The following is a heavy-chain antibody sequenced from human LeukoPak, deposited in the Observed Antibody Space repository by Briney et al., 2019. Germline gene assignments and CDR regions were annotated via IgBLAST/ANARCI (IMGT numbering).Heavy chain of an antibody. CDR1: GFTFSSYS. CDR3: ARGIGYYYDSSGYYRAG. J-gene: IGHJ4*02. V-gene: IGHV3-66*01. D-gene: IGHD3-22*01. Sequence: PGGSLRLSCAASGFTFSSYSMNWVRQAPGKGLEWVSVIYSGGSTYYADSVKGRFTISRDNSKNTLYLQMNSLRAEDTAVYYCARGIGYYYDSSGYYRAGWGQGTLVTVSS. CDR2: IYSGGST.